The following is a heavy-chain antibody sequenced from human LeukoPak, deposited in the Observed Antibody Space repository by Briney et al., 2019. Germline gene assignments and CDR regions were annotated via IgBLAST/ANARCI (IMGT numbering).Heavy chain of an antibody. V-gene: IGHV4-4*07. Sequence: SETLSLTCTVSGGSISSYYWSCVRQPAGKGLEWIGRIYISGTPNYNPSLKSRITMSLDKSENQLSLRLTSVTAADTAVYYCARDEARTGYIHYWGQGTLITVSS. J-gene: IGHJ4*02. CDR1: GGSISSYY. D-gene: IGHD3-9*01. CDR2: IYISGTP. CDR3: ARDEARTGYIHY.